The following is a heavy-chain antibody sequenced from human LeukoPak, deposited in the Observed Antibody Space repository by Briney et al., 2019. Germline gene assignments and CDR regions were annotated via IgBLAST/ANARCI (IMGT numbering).Heavy chain of an antibody. D-gene: IGHD3-22*01. Sequence: GGSLRLSCAVSGFTLGSYWMHWVRQAPGQGLAWVSRVNTDGSSTTYAEPVKGRFTISKDNAKNTLYLQMNGLRAEDTAVYYCARELGVGVIGDAFDIWGQGTVVTVSS. CDR3: ARELGVGVIGDAFDI. V-gene: IGHV3-74*01. CDR2: VNTDGSST. J-gene: IGHJ3*02. CDR1: GFTLGSYW.